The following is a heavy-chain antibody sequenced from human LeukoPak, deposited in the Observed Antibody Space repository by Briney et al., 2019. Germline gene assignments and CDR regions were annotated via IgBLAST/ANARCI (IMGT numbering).Heavy chain of an antibody. Sequence: SVKVSCKASGGTFSSYAISWVRQAPGQGLEWMGGIIPIFGTANYAQKFQGRVTITTDESTSTAYMELSSLRSEDTAVYYCARDCSSTSCHTTPDAFDIWGQGTMVTVSS. CDR1: GGTFSSYA. CDR3: ARDCSSTSCHTTPDAFDI. J-gene: IGHJ3*02. CDR2: IIPIFGTA. V-gene: IGHV1-69*05. D-gene: IGHD2-2*02.